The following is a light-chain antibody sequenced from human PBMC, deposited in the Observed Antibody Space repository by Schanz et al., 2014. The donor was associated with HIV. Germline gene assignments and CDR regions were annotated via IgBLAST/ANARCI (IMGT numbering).Light chain of an antibody. CDR1: SSNIGNNY. CDR2: DNN. J-gene: IGLJ2*01. CDR3: GTWDTTLSAVV. V-gene: IGLV1-51*01. Sequence: QSVLTQPPSVSAAPGQKVTISCSGSSSNIGNNYVSWYQQLPGTAPKLLIYDNNKRPSGIPDRFSGSKSGTSATLGITGLQTEDEADYYCGTWDTTLSAVVFGAGTQLTV.